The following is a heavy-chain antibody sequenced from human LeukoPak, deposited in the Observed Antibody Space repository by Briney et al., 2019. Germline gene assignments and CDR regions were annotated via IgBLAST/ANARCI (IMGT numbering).Heavy chain of an antibody. CDR3: ARDAYCSSTSCYEFDP. V-gene: IGHV4-30-4*01. CDR2: IFYSGNT. J-gene: IGHJ5*02. D-gene: IGHD2-2*01. CDR1: GGSISCGDYY. Sequence: SETLSLTCTVSGGSISCGDYYWSWIRQPPGKGLKWIGYIFYSGNTYYNPSLKSRVPISVDTSKNRFSLKLSSVTAADTAVYYCARDAYCSSTSCYEFDPWGQGTLVTVSS.